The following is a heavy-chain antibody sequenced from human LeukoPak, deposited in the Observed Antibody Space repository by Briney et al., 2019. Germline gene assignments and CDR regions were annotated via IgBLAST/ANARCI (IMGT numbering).Heavy chain of an antibody. CDR2: IIPIFGTA. V-gene: IGHV1-69*13. CDR3: ARALAIFGVVRGVDI. Sequence: ASVKVSCKASGGTFSSYAISWVRQAPGQGLEWMGGIIPIFGTANYAQKFQGRVTITADESTSTAYMELSSLRSEDTAVYYCARALAIFGVVRGVDIWGQGTMVTVSS. D-gene: IGHD3-3*01. J-gene: IGHJ3*02. CDR1: GGTFSSYA.